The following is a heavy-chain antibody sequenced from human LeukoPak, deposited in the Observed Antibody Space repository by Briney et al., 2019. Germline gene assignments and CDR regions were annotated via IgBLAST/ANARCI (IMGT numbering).Heavy chain of an antibody. V-gene: IGHV3-21*01. Sequence: GGSLRLSCATSGFTFNKYSISWVRQAPGKGLEWVSSISSSSSYIYYVDSVKGRFTISRDNAKNSLYLQMNSLRAEDTAVYYCARGDCSSTSCPGYWGQGTLVTVSS. CDR2: ISSSSSYI. D-gene: IGHD2-2*01. J-gene: IGHJ4*02. CDR1: GFTFNKYS. CDR3: ARGDCSSTSCPGY.